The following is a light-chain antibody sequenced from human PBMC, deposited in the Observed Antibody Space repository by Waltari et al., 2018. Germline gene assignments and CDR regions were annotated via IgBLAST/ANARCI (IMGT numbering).Light chain of an antibody. CDR2: SNN. J-gene: IGLJ3*02. V-gene: IGLV1-47*01. Sequence: QAVLTQPPSASGTPGQRVTISRSGSSYNTGRNYVYCYQQLPGTAPKLLIYSNNKQPSGGPDRCSGSKYCGSAALAISGRLSAEEADYYCAAWDDSLSGQVFGGGTKLTVL. CDR1: SYNTGRNY. CDR3: AAWDDSLSGQV.